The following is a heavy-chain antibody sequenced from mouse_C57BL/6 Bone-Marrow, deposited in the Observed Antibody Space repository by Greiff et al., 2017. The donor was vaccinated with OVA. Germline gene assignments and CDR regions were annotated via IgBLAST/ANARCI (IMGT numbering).Heavy chain of an antibody. V-gene: IGHV5-2*01. Sequence: EVQGVESGGGLVQPGESLKLSCESNEYEFPSHDMSWVRKTPEKRLELVAAINSDGGSTYYPDTMERRFIISRDNTKKTLYLQMSSLRSEDTALYYCARQRYDGYSAWFAYWGQGTLVTVSA. CDR1: EYEFPSHD. CDR3: ARQRYDGYSAWFAY. D-gene: IGHD2-3*01. CDR2: INSDGGST. J-gene: IGHJ3*01.